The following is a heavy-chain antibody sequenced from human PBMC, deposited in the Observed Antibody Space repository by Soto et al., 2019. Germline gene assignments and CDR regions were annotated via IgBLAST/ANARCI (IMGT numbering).Heavy chain of an antibody. CDR3: ARDRAHSNGYYGFYFDY. D-gene: IGHD3-22*01. J-gene: IGHJ4*02. CDR2: ISAHNGNT. V-gene: IGHV1-18*01. Sequence: GASVKVSCKASGYTFSSYGITWVRRAPGQGLEWMGWISAHNGNTNYAQKFQDRVTMTTDTSTSTAYMELRSLRSDDTAMYYCARDRAHSNGYYGFYFDYWGQGSLVTVSS. CDR1: GYTFSSYG.